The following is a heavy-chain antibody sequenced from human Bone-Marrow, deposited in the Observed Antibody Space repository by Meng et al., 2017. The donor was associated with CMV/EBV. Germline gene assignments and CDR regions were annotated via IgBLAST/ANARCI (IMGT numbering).Heavy chain of an antibody. CDR1: GFTFSSYG. Sequence: GGSLRLSCAASGFTFSSYGMHWVRQAPGKGLEWVAFIRYDGSNKYYADSVKGRFNISRDNSKNTLYLQMNSLRAEDTAVYYCAKTVAGTTPVNWFDPWGQGTLVTASS. CDR3: AKTVAGTTPVNWFDP. D-gene: IGHD1-7*01. CDR2: IRYDGSNK. J-gene: IGHJ5*02. V-gene: IGHV3-30*02.